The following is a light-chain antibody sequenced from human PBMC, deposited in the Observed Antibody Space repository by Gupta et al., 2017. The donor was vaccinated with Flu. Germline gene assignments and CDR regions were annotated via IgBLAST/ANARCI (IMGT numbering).Light chain of an antibody. CDR3: SSYADSDIVL. J-gene: IGLJ2*01. CDR1: SSDVGAHNY. V-gene: IGLV2-8*01. Sequence: QSTLTQPPSASGSPGQSVTISCTGTSSDVGAHNYVSWYQHHPGNAPKLMIDEVNKRPSGVPDRFSGSKADNTASLTVSGPQAEDEANYYCSSYADSDIVLFGGGTKLTVL. CDR2: EVN.